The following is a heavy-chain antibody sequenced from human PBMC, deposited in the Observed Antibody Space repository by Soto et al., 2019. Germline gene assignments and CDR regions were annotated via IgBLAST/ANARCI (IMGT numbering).Heavy chain of an antibody. J-gene: IGHJ4*02. Sequence: GGSLRLSCAASGFTFSSYSMNWVRQAPGKGLEWVSSISTSSRYIYYADSVKGRFTISRDNAENSLYLQMNSLRAEDTAVYYCERDLGNRDGPDYWGQGTLVTVSS. CDR3: ERDLGNRDGPDY. CDR1: GFTFSSYS. V-gene: IGHV3-21*01. CDR2: ISTSSRYI.